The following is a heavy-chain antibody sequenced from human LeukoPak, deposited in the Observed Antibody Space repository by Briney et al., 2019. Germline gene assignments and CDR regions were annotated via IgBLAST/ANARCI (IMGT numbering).Heavy chain of an antibody. CDR3: ARDSTGTTASDY. V-gene: IGHV3-21*01. D-gene: IGHD1-1*01. CDR2: ISASGSYI. CDR1: GFTFDTYR. Sequence: GSLRLSCAASGFTFDTYRMNWVRQAPGKGLEWVSSISASGSYIYYADSLKGRFTISRDNTKNSLFLQMNSLRAEDTAVYYCARDSTGTTASDYWGQGTLVTVSS. J-gene: IGHJ4*02.